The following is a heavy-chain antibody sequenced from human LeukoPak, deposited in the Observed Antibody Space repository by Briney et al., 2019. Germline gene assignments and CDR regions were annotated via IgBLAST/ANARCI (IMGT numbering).Heavy chain of an antibody. D-gene: IGHD4-23*01. Sequence: PGGSLRLSCAASGVTFNNYGMHWVRQAPGKGLEWVAFISYDGSNKYNADSVQGRFTISRDNSKNTLYLQMNSLRAEDTAVYYCAKKRGDYGGANWFDPWGQGTLVTVSS. V-gene: IGHV3-30*18. J-gene: IGHJ5*02. CDR2: ISYDGSNK. CDR1: GVTFNNYG. CDR3: AKKRGDYGGANWFDP.